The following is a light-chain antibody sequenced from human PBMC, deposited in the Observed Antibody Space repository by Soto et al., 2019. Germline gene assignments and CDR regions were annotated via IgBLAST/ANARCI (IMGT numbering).Light chain of an antibody. Sequence: EIVMTQSPATLSVSPGERATLSCRASQSIGINLAWYQQKPGQPPRLLLYSASTRATGIPARFSGGGSGTEFTLTISSLQPDDFAVYYCQQYDDWPPWTFGQGTKVEIK. J-gene: IGKJ1*01. V-gene: IGKV3-15*01. CDR2: SAS. CDR1: QSIGIN. CDR3: QQYDDWPPWT.